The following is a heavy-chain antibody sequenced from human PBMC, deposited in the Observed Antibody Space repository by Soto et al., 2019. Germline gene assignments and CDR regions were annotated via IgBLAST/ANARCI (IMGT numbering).Heavy chain of an antibody. CDR2: ISGSGGST. CDR1: GFTFSSYA. J-gene: IGHJ5*02. CDR3: AKDVDRVTCGGVISSYNLCDR. D-gene: IGHD3-16*01. V-gene: IGHV3-23*01. Sequence: EVQLLESGGGLVQPGGSLRLSCAASGFTFSSYAMSWVRQAPGKGLEWVSAISGSGGSTYYADSVKGRFTISRDNSKNTLYLKMNLLRDVGTARYYCAKDVDRVTCGGVISSYNLCDRWGQGTLVTVSS.